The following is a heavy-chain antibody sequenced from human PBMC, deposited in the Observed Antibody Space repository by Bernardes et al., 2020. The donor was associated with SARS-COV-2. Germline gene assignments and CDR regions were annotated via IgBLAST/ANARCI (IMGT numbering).Heavy chain of an antibody. CDR1: GFTFTNSW. J-gene: IGHJ4*02. V-gene: IGHV3-74*01. Sequence: LRLSCAASGFTFTNSWMHWFRQVPGKGLVWVSRINTDGRTINYADSVKGRFTISRDNAKSMLYLQMNSLRAEDTAIYYCARRISADGYYYFDSWGQGTLVTVSS. D-gene: IGHD3-22*01. CDR3: ARRISADGYYYFDS. CDR2: INTDGRTI.